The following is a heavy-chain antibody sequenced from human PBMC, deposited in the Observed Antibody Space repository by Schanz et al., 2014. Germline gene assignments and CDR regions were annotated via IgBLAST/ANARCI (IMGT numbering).Heavy chain of an antibody. J-gene: IGHJ4*02. CDR1: GFTFSSYT. CDR3: AREDCSATSCYFRY. D-gene: IGHD2-21*01. V-gene: IGHV3-23*01. CDR2: LSGDGGTT. Sequence: EVQLLESGGGLVRPGGSLRLSCAASGFTFSSYTMNWVRQAPGKGLQWVSSLSGDGGTTHYADSVKGRFTISRDNYKNTLYLQMNSLSAEDTAVYYCAREDCSATSCYFRYWGQGTLVTVSS.